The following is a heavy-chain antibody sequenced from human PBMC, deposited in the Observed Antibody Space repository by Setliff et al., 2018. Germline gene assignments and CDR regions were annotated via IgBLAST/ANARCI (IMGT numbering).Heavy chain of an antibody. V-gene: IGHV4-34*01. J-gene: IGHJ4*02. CDR3: ARGRNVAARLFDS. CDR1: GGTSSDYY. Sequence: SETLSLTCAASGGTSSDYYWTWIRQHPEKGLEWIGEIKHTGSTNYNPSLKSRVSISVDTSKNQFSLKLSSVTAADTAVYFCARGRNVAARLFDSWGQGTLVNVSS. CDR2: IKHTGST. D-gene: IGHD6-6*01.